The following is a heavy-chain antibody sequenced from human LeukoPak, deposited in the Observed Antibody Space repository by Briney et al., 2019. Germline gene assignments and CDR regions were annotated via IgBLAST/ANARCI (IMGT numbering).Heavy chain of an antibody. CDR2: IYYTGST. J-gene: IGHJ4*02. CDR3: ARSSGWFNFDY. Sequence: SETLSLTCTVSGGSISSYYWSWVRQPPGKGLEWIGYIYYTGSTNYNPSLKSRVTISVDKSKNQFSLKLSSVTAADTAVYYCARSSGWFNFDYWGQGTLVTVSS. V-gene: IGHV4-59*12. CDR1: GGSISSYY. D-gene: IGHD6-19*01.